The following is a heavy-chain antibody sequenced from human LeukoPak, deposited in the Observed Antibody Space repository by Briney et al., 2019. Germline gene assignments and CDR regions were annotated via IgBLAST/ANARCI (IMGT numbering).Heavy chain of an antibody. V-gene: IGHV4-30-4*01. Sequence: PSQTLSLTCTVSGGSISSCDYYWSWIRQPPGKGLEWIGYIYYSGSTYYNPSLKSRVTISVDTSKNQFSLKLSSVTAADTAVYYCASTSSGYSGYYYYGMDVWGQGTTVTVSS. CDR1: GGSISSCDYY. CDR2: IYYSGST. D-gene: IGHD3-22*01. CDR3: ASTSSGYSGYYYYGMDV. J-gene: IGHJ6*02.